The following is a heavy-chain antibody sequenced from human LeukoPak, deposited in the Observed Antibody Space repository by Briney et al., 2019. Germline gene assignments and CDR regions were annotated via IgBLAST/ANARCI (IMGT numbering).Heavy chain of an antibody. V-gene: IGHV3-48*01. Sequence: GGSLRLSCAASGFTLSSYSMNWVRQAPGKGLEWVSYISSSSSTIYYADSVKGRFTISRDNAKNSLYLQMNSLRAEDTAVYYCAGPGYSSGWGAFDIWGQGTMVTVSS. CDR1: GFTLSSYS. CDR2: ISSSSSTI. J-gene: IGHJ3*02. CDR3: AGPGYSSGWGAFDI. D-gene: IGHD6-19*01.